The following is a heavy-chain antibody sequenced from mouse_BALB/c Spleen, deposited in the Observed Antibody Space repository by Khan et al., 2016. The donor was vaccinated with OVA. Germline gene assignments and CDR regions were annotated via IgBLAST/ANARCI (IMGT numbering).Heavy chain of an antibody. Sequence: EVELVESGGDLVNPGGSLKLSCAASGFIFSSYGMSWVRQTPDKRLEWVATISSGGTYTYYPDSVKGRFTISRDNAKNTLSLQMSSLKSEDTAMYYCTRFITTTTGDYYAMGYWGQGTSVTVSS. V-gene: IGHV5-6*01. D-gene: IGHD1-2*01. CDR2: ISSGGTYT. CDR3: TRFITTTTGDYYAMGY. CDR1: GFIFSSYG. J-gene: IGHJ4*01.